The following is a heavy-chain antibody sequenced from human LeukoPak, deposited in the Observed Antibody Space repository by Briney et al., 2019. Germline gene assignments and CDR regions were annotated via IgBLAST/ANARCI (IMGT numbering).Heavy chain of an antibody. CDR1: GGSISSSSYY. CDR2: IYHSGST. CDR3: ARRDYYGSGSYHFDY. V-gene: IGHV4-39*01. D-gene: IGHD3-10*01. J-gene: IGHJ4*02. Sequence: SETLSLTCTVSGGSISSSSYYWDWIRQPPGKGLEWIGSIYHSGSTYYNPSLKSRVTISVDTTKNQFSLKLSSVTAADTAVYYCARRDYYGSGSYHFDYWGQGTLVTVSS.